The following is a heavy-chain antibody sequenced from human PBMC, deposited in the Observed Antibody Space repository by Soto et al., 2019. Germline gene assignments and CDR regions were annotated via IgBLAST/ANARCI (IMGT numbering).Heavy chain of an antibody. CDR1: GFTFSNYA. CDR2: IFAGGGST. Sequence: GGSLRLSCAPSGFTFSNYAMYWVRQAPGKGLEWVSTIFAGGGSTYYADSVKGRFTISRDNSKNILFLQMDSLRAEDTAVYFCAKDLIRGDGYIDFDYWGQGTLVTVSS. V-gene: IGHV3-23*01. D-gene: IGHD3-10*01. CDR3: AKDLIRGDGYIDFDY. J-gene: IGHJ4*02.